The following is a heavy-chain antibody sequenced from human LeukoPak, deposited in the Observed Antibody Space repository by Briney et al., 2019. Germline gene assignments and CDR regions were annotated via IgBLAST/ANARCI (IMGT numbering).Heavy chain of an antibody. CDR3: ARGHGGLGGMDV. CDR2: INHSGST. Sequence: KPAETLSLTCAVYGGSFSGYDRSWIRQPPGKGLEWIGEINHSGSTNYSPSLKSRVTISVDTSKNHFSLKVRSVTAADTAVYYCARGHGGLGGMDVWGQGTTVTVSS. D-gene: IGHD2-15*01. J-gene: IGHJ6*02. V-gene: IGHV4-34*01. CDR1: GGSFSGYD.